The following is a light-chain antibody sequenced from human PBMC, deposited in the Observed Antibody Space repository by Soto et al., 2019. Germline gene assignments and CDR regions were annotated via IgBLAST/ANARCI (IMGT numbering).Light chain of an antibody. CDR2: EVS. J-gene: IGLJ2*01. CDR3: SSYTSSNILV. V-gene: IGLV2-14*01. CDR1: SSDVGAYNY. Sequence: QSVLTQPASVSGSPGQSITISCTGTSSDVGAYNYVSWYQQHPGKAPKLMIFEVSDRPSGVSNRFSGSKSGNTASLTISGLQAEDEADYCCSSYTSSNILVFGGGTKLTVL.